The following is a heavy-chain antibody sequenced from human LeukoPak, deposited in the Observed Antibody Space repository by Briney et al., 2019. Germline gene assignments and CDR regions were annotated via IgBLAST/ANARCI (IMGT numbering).Heavy chain of an antibody. CDR2: ISGSGGST. D-gene: IGHD1-26*01. CDR1: GFTFSTYA. J-gene: IGHJ4*02. Sequence: GGSLRLSCAASGFTFSTYAMSWVHQAPWKGLEWVSAISGSGGSTYYADSVKGRFTISRDNSKNTLYLQMNSLSAEDTAIYYCAKGMGGFDYWGQGTLVTVSS. V-gene: IGHV3-23*01. CDR3: AKGMGGFDY.